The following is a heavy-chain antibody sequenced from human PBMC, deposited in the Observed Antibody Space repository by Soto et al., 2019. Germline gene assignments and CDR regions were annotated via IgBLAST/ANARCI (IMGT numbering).Heavy chain of an antibody. V-gene: IGHV1-69*13. CDR3: ARERVAATPGVVWFDP. CDR2: IIPIFGTA. J-gene: IGHJ5*02. CDR1: GGTFSSYA. D-gene: IGHD2-15*01. Sequence: GASVKVSCKASGGTFSSYAISWVRQAPGQGLEWMGGIIPIFGTANYAQKFQGRVTITADESTSTAYMELSSLRSEDTAVYYCARERVAATPGVVWFDPWGQGTLVTVSS.